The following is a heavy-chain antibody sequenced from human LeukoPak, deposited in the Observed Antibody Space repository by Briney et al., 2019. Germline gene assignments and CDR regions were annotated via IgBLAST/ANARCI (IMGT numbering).Heavy chain of an antibody. CDR3: ARDQYYDSKGWFDP. V-gene: IGHV1-2*02. CDR1: GYTFTGYY. CDR2: INPNSGGT. J-gene: IGHJ5*02. D-gene: IGHD3-22*01. Sequence: ASVKVSCKASGYTFTGYYMHWVRQAPGQGLEWMGWINPNSGGTNYAQKFQGRVTMTRDTSISTAYMELSRLRFDDTAVYYCARDQYYDSKGWFDPWGQGTLVTVSS.